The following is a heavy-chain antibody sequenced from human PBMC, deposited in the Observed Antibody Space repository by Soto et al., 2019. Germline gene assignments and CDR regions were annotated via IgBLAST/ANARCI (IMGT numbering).Heavy chain of an antibody. Sequence: QVQLVQSGAEVKKPGSSVKVSCKASGGTFSSYTISWVRQAPGQGLEWMGRIIPILGIANYAQKFQGRVTITADKSTSTAYMELSSLRSEDTAVYYCASYTMVRGVNDYWGQGTLVTVSS. CDR2: IIPILGIA. CDR3: ASYTMVRGVNDY. CDR1: GGTFSSYT. D-gene: IGHD3-10*01. V-gene: IGHV1-69*02. J-gene: IGHJ4*02.